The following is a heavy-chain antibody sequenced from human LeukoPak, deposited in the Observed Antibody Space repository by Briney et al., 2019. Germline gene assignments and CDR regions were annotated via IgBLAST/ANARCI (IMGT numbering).Heavy chain of an antibody. CDR2: IYWDDDK. Sequence: SGPTLVNPTQTLTLTCTFSGFSLSTSGVGVGWIRQPPGKALEWLALIYWDDDKRYSPSLKSRLTITKDTSKNQVVLTMTNMDPVDTATYYCAHSPQQLVLVPSLSFDYWGQGTLVTVSS. CDR3: AHSPQQLVLVPSLSFDY. CDR1: GFSLSTSGVG. D-gene: IGHD6-13*01. V-gene: IGHV2-5*02. J-gene: IGHJ4*02.